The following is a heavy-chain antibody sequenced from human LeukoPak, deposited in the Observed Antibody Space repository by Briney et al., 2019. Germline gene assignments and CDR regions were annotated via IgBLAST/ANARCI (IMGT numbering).Heavy chain of an antibody. V-gene: IGHV3-23*01. Sequence: GGSLRLSCAASGFTFSSYAISWVRQAPGKGLEWISTISGSGGNTYHADSVEGRFTISRDNSKNTLYLQMNSLRAEDTAVYYCAKDPRFSYCSSTTCAYAFDIWGQGTMVTVSS. CDR3: AKDPRFSYCSSTTCAYAFDI. J-gene: IGHJ3*02. CDR2: ISGSGGNT. CDR1: GFTFSSYA. D-gene: IGHD2-2*01.